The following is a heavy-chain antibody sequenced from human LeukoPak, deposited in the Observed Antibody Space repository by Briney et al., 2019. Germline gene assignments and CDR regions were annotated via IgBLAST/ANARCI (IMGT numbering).Heavy chain of an antibody. J-gene: IGHJ4*02. V-gene: IGHV3-48*03. CDR3: ARDPDVSCGGDRYSGYFDY. CDR1: GFSFRTYE. CDR2: ISSSGNTV. D-gene: IGHD2-21*02. Sequence: PAGTLRLSCAASGFSFRTYEMNWVRQTPGKGLEWLSYISSSGNTVHYADSVKGRFTISRDNAKDSLYLQMNSLRAEDTGVYYCARDPDVSCGGDRYSGYFDYWGLGTPVTVSS.